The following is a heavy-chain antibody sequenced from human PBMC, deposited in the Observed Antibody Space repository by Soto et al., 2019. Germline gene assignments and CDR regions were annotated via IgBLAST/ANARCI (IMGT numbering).Heavy chain of an antibody. V-gene: IGHV3-23*01. D-gene: IGHD2-2*01. Sequence: EVQLLESGGGLVQPGGSLRLSCAASGFTFSSYAMTWVRQAPGKGLEWVSGISGSGDSTYYADSVKGRFTISRDNSKNTLYLQMNSLRVADTAVYNCARGYCICTSCYVVSPKYYCYMDVWGKGTTVTVSS. CDR1: GFTFSSYA. J-gene: IGHJ6*03. CDR2: ISGSGDST. CDR3: ARGYCICTSCYVVSPKYYCYMDV.